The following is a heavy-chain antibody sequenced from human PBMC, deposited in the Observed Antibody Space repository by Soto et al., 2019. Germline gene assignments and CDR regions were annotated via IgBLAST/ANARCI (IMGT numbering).Heavy chain of an antibody. CDR2: IYNTGST. D-gene: IGHD6-6*01. Sequence: RSDILSVKSTVSGVSVNINNYYWSWIRQPPGKGLEWIGHIYNTGSTTYNPSLKSRVTISLDTSRNRFSLSLNSVTAADTAVFYCAREYSNSPEAFDFWGRGTLVTVSS. CDR3: AREYSNSPEAFDF. V-gene: IGHV4-61*03. CDR1: GVSVNINNYY. J-gene: IGHJ4*02.